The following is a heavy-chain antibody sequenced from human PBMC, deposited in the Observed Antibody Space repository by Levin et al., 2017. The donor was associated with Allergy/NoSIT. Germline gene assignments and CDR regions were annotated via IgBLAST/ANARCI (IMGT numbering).Heavy chain of an antibody. V-gene: IGHV3-7*01. Sequence: GESLKISCAASGFTFSSYWMSWVRQAPGKGLEWVANIKQDGSEKYYVDSVKGRFTISRDNAKNSLYLQMNSLRAEDTAVYYCARDCTEAYSNYEIPYYYYDYYMDGWGKGTTVTVSS. CDR2: IKQDGSEK. CDR3: ARDCTEAYSNYEIPYYYYDYYMDG. CDR1: GFTFSSYW. D-gene: IGHD4-11*01. J-gene: IGHJ6*03.